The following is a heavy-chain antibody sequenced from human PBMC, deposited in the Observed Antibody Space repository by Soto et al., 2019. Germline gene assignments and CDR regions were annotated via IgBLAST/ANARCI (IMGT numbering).Heavy chain of an antibody. Sequence: SETLSLTCTVSGGSISSYYWSWIRQPPGKGLEWIGYIYYSGSTYYNPSLKSRVTISVDTSKNQFSLKLSSVTAADTAVYYCARATYYDSSGYYPNFDYWGQGTLVTVSS. V-gene: IGHV4-59*12. CDR3: ARATYYDSSGYYPNFDY. D-gene: IGHD3-22*01. CDR2: IYYSGST. J-gene: IGHJ4*02. CDR1: GGSISSYY.